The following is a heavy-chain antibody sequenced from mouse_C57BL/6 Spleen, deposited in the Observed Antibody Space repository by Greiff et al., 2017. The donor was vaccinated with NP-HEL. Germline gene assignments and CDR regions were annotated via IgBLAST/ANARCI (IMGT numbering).Heavy chain of an antibody. CDR1: GYSITSGYY. J-gene: IGHJ4*01. D-gene: IGHD2-5*01. V-gene: IGHV3-6*01. CDR2: ISYDGSN. CDR3: ARGDYSNYGYAMDY. Sequence: EVKLVESGPGLVKPSQSLSLTCSVTGYSITSGYYWNWIRQFPGNKLEWMGYISYDGSNNYNPSLKNRISITRDTSKNQFFLKLNSVTTEDTATYYCARGDYSNYGYAMDYWGQGTSVTVSS.